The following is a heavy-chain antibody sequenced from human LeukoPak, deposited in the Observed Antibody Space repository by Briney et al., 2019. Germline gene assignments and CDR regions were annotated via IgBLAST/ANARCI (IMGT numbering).Heavy chain of an antibody. V-gene: IGHV4-34*01. Sequence: SETLSLTCAVYGGSFSGYYWSWIRQPPGKGLEWIGEINHSGSTNYNPSLKSRVTISVDTSKNQFSLKLSSVTAADTAVYYCARDYGDYFDYWGQGTLVTVSS. CDR2: INHSGST. D-gene: IGHD4-17*01. J-gene: IGHJ4*02. CDR3: ARDYGDYFDY. CDR1: GGSFSGYY.